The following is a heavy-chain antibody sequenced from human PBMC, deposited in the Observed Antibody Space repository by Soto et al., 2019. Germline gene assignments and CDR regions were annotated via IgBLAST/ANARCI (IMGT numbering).Heavy chain of an antibody. CDR3: ARIVVPAANGMDV. V-gene: IGHV4-59*01. D-gene: IGHD2-2*01. J-gene: IGHJ6*02. CDR2: IYYSGST. CDR1: GGSIRSYY. Sequence: PSETLSLTCTVSGGSIRSYYWSWIRQPPGKGLEWIGYIYYSGSTNYNPSLKSRVTISVDTSKNQFSLKLSSVTAADTAVYYCARIVVPAANGMDVWGQGTTVTV.